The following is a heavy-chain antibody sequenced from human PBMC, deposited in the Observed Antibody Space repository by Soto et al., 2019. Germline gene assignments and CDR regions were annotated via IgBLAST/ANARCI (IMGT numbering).Heavy chain of an antibody. J-gene: IGHJ4*02. Sequence: QVQLQESGPGLVKPSQTLSLTCTVSGGSISSGGYYWSWIRQHPGKGLEWIGYIYYSGSTYYNPSLESRVTISVDTSKNQFSLKLSSVTAADTAVYYCARGRRGDGDHLDYWGQGTLVTVSS. D-gene: IGHD4-17*01. V-gene: IGHV4-31*03. CDR1: GGSISSGGYY. CDR2: IYYSGST. CDR3: ARGRRGDGDHLDY.